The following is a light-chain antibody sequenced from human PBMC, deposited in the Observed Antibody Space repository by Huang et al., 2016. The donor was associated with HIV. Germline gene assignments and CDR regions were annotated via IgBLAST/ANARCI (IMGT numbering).Light chain of an antibody. CDR2: DAS. V-gene: IGKV1-5*01. CDR1: QSIDSY. CDR3: QQYHSYPGT. J-gene: IGKJ1*01. Sequence: DIQMTQSPSTLSASVGDRVTITCRASQSIDSYLAWYQQKPGKDPKRLINDASSLDSGVPSRFSGSGSGTEFTLTISSLQPDNFATYYCQQYHSYPGTFGQGTKVEIK.